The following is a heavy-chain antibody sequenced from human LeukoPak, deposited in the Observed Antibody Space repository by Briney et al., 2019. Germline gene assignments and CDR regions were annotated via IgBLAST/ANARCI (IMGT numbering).Heavy chain of an antibody. CDR1: GGAFSSYA. CDR3: AVPAGVVASSEYFQH. D-gene: IGHD5-12*01. V-gene: IGHV1-69*04. Sequence: GSSVKVSCMASGGAFSSYAISWVRQAPGQGLEWMGRIIPILGIANYAQKFQGRITITADKSTSTAYMELSSLRSEDTAVYYCAVPAGVVASSEYFQHWGQGTLVTVSS. J-gene: IGHJ1*01. CDR2: IIPILGIA.